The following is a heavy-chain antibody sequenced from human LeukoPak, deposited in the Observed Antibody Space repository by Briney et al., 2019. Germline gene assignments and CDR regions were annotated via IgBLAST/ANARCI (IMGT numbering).Heavy chain of an antibody. D-gene: IGHD6-19*01. CDR2: INPNSGGT. Sequence: ASVKVSCTASGYTFTGYYMHWVRQAPGQGLEWMGWINPNSGGTNYAQKFQGRVTMTRDTSISTAYMELSRLRSDDTAVYYCARDPGIAVAGIFLYYYYMDVWGKGTTVTVSS. J-gene: IGHJ6*03. V-gene: IGHV1-2*02. CDR1: GYTFTGYY. CDR3: ARDPGIAVAGIFLYYYYMDV.